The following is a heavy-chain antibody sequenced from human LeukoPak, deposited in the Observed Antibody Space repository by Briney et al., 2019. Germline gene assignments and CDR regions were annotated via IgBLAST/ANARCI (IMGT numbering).Heavy chain of an antibody. CDR3: AREDSSSWYRYYYYYMDV. D-gene: IGHD6-13*01. V-gene: IGHV3-48*03. J-gene: IGHJ6*03. CDR1: GFTFSSYE. Sequence: GGSLRLSCAASGFTFSSYEMDWVRQAPGKGLEWVSYISSSGSTIYYADSVKGRFTISRDNAKNSLYLQMNSLRAEDTAVYYCAREDSSSWYRYYYYYMDVWGKGTTVTVSS. CDR2: ISSSGSTI.